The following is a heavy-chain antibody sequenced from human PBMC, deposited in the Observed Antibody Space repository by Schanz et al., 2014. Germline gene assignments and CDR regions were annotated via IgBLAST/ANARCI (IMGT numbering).Heavy chain of an antibody. CDR2: INTNNGDP. D-gene: IGHD2-15*01. V-gene: IGHV7-4-1*02. Sequence: QVLLVQSGAEVKKPGASVKVSCKASGYTFTTYYLHWVRQAPGQGLEWMGWINTNNGDPTYAQGFTGRFVFSLDTSVSTAYLQISSLKAEDTAVYYCARGGVVVVTAALNWFDPWGQGTLVTVSS. CDR1: GYTFTTYY. J-gene: IGHJ5*02. CDR3: ARGGVVVVTAALNWFDP.